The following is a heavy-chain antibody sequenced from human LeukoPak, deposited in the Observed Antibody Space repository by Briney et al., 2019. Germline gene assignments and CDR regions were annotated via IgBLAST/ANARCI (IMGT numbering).Heavy chain of an antibody. Sequence: GGSLRLSCAASGFTFSSYNMNWVRQAPGKGLEWVSYISSSSSSIYYADSVKGRFTISRDNAKNSLYLQMNSLRAEDTAVYYCAKDCCSSPEWELKWFDPWGRGTLVTVSS. J-gene: IGHJ5*02. CDR1: GFTFSSYN. CDR3: AKDCCSSPEWELKWFDP. CDR2: ISSSSSSI. D-gene: IGHD1-26*01. V-gene: IGHV3-48*01.